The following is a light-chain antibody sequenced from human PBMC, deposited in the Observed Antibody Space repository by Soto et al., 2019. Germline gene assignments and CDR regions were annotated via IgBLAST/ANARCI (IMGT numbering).Light chain of an antibody. CDR3: QQYASSLT. J-gene: IGKJ1*01. CDR2: GAS. V-gene: IGKV3-20*01. Sequence: EIVLTQSPGSLSLSLGERATLSCRASQSVDSAFFAWYQQKPGQPPRLLMYGASRRATGIPDRFSGSGSGTDFTLMISRLDPEDFAVYYCQQYASSLTFGQGTKVEI. CDR1: QSVDSAF.